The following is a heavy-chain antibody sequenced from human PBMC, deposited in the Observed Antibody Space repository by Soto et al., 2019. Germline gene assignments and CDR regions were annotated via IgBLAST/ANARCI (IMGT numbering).Heavy chain of an antibody. CDR2: INPNSGGT. D-gene: IGHD6-19*01. CDR1: GYTFTGYY. V-gene: IGHV1-2*02. Sequence: ASVKVSCKASGYTFTGYYMHWVRQAPGQGLEWMGWINPNSGGTNYAQKFQGRVTMTRDTSISTAYMELSRLRSDDTAVYYCADETVAGMGRFDPWGQGTLVTVSS. CDR3: ADETVAGMGRFDP. J-gene: IGHJ5*02.